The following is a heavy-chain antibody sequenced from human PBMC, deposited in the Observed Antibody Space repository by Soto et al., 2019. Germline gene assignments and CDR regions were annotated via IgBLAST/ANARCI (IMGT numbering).Heavy chain of an antibody. CDR2: ISGSGGST. V-gene: IGHV3-23*01. CDR1: GFTFSSYA. CDR3: ASGFGESN. Sequence: EVQLLESGGGLVQPGGSLRLSCAASGFTFSSYAMSWVRQAPGKGLEWVSGISGSGGSTNYADSVKGRFTISRDNSKNTLFLQMNSLRAEDTAVYYCASGFGESNWGQGTLVTVSS. D-gene: IGHD3-10*01. J-gene: IGHJ4*02.